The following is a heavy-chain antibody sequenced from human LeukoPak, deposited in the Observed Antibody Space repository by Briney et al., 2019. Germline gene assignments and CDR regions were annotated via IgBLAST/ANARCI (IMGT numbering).Heavy chain of an antibody. CDR3: ARGFYGDYGGY. CDR1: GYTFTGYY. D-gene: IGHD4-17*01. Sequence: GASVKVSCKASGYTFTGYYMHWVRQAPGQGLEWMGWISAYNGNTNYAQKLQGRVTMTTDTSTSTAYMELRSLRSDDTAVYYCARGFYGDYGGYWGQGTLVTVSS. V-gene: IGHV1-18*04. J-gene: IGHJ4*02. CDR2: ISAYNGNT.